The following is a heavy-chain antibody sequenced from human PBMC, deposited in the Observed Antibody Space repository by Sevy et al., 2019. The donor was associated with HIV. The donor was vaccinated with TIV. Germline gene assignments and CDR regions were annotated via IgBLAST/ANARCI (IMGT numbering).Heavy chain of an antibody. CDR3: ARRRNIAAADYYFDY. J-gene: IGHJ4*02. D-gene: IGHD6-13*01. V-gene: IGHV5-51*01. CDR1: GYSFISYW. Sequence: GESLKISCKTSGYSFISYWIGWVRQMPGKGLEWMGIIYPGDSDARYSPSFQGQVTISADKSISTAYLQWSGLRASDTAMYYCARRRNIAAADYYFDYWGQGTLVTVSS. CDR2: IYPGDSDA.